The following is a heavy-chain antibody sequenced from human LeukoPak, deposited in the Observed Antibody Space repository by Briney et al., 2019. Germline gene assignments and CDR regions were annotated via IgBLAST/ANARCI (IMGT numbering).Heavy chain of an antibody. V-gene: IGHV3-7*03. D-gene: IGHD6-19*01. CDR3: VRNLAVAGTCFDS. Sequence: GGSLRLSCAASGFTFRNYWMSWVRQAPGTGLEWVANIKQDGSDRNYVSSVRGRFTISRDNAESSLYLQMNSLRVEDTAVYYCVRNLAVAGTCFDSWGQGTLVTVSS. CDR2: IKQDGSDR. CDR1: GFTFRNYW. J-gene: IGHJ4*02.